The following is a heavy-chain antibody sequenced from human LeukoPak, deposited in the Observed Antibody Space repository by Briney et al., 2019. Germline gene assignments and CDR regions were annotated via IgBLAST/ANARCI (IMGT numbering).Heavy chain of an antibody. Sequence: ASVKVSCKASGYTFTGYYMHWVRQAPGQGLEWMGWINPNSGGTNYAQKFQGRATMTRDTSISTAYMELSRLRSDDTAVYYCASMPLDCTNGVCFDYWGQGTLVTVSS. CDR2: INPNSGGT. V-gene: IGHV1-2*02. D-gene: IGHD2-8*01. CDR3: ASMPLDCTNGVCFDY. CDR1: GYTFTGYY. J-gene: IGHJ4*02.